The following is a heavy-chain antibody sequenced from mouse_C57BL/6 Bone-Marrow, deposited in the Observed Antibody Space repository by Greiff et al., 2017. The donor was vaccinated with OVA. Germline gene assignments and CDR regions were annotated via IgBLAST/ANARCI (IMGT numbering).Heavy chain of an antibody. CDR3: ARYYGSSYYAMDY. D-gene: IGHD1-1*01. CDR2: IYPRSGNT. V-gene: IGHV1-81*01. CDR1: GYTFTSYG. J-gene: IGHJ4*01. Sequence: VQLQQSGAELARPGASVKLSCKASGYTFTSYGISWVKQRTGQGLEWIGKIYPRSGNTYYNEKFTGKATLTAAKSSSTAYMELRSLTSEDSAVYFCARYYGSSYYAMDYWGQGTSVTVSS.